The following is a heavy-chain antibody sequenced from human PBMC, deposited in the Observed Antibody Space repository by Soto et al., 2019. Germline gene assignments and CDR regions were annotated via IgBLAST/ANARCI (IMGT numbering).Heavy chain of an antibody. CDR3: ARYYDGNWFDP. CDR1: GVSISSSSYY. V-gene: IGHV4-39*07. J-gene: IGHJ5*02. CDR2: IYYSGST. D-gene: IGHD3-22*01. Sequence: PSETLSLTCTVTGVSISSSSYYWGWIRQPPGKGLEWIGYIYYSGSTYYNPSLKSRVTISVDTSKNQFSLKLNSVTAADTAVYYCARYYDGNWFDPWGQGTLVTVSS.